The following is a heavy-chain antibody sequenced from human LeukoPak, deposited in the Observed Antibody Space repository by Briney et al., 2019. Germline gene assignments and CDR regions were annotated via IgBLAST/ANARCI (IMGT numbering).Heavy chain of an antibody. D-gene: IGHD3-3*01. Sequence: GGSLRLSCAASGFTFTKYWMSWVRQAPGKGLELVANIKQDRREKYYVDSVKGRFTISRDNAKNSLYLQMNSLRAEDTAVYYCARLREIPVFGVVTKSTSYFDYWGQGTLVTVSS. CDR2: IKQDRREK. V-gene: IGHV3-7*01. CDR1: GFTFTKYW. CDR3: ARLREIPVFGVVTKSTSYFDY. J-gene: IGHJ4*02.